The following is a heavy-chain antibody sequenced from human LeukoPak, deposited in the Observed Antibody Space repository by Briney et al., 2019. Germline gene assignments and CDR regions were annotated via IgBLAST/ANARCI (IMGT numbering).Heavy chain of an antibody. J-gene: IGHJ4*02. CDR2: MNPNSGNT. V-gene: IGHV1-8*01. CDR1: GYTFTSYD. Sequence: ASVKVSCKASGYTFTSYDINWVRQATGQGLEWMGWMNPNSGNTGYAQKSQGRVTMTRNTSISTAYMELSSLRSEDTAVYYCARGADSSSWYLFGASRGKNFDYWGQGTLVTVSS. D-gene: IGHD6-13*01. CDR3: ARGADSSSWYLFGASRGKNFDY.